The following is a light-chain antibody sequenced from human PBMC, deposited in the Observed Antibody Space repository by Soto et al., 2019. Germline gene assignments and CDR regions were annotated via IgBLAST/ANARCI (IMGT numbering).Light chain of an antibody. CDR2: GAS. CDR3: QQYYSFPIT. V-gene: IGKV3-20*01. Sequence: EIVLTQSPGTLSLSPGERATLSCRASQSVSNNYLAWYQQKPGQAPRLLIYGASNRATGIPDRFSGSGSGTDFTLTISRLEPEDFAVYYCQQYYSFPITFGQGTRLENK. J-gene: IGKJ5*01. CDR1: QSVSNNY.